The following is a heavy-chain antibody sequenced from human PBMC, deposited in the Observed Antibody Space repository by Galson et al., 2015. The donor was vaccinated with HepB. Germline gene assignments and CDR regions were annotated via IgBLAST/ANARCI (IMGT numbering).Heavy chain of an antibody. V-gene: IGHV4-59*05. Sequence: ETLSLTCTVSGGSISNYYWSWIRQPPGKGLEWIGSIYYSGSTYYNPSLKSRVTISVDTSKNQFSLELSSVTAADTAVYYCARHFGSYYFDYWGQGTLVTVSS. CDR1: GGSISNYY. D-gene: IGHD3-10*01. J-gene: IGHJ4*02. CDR2: IYYSGST. CDR3: ARHFGSYYFDY.